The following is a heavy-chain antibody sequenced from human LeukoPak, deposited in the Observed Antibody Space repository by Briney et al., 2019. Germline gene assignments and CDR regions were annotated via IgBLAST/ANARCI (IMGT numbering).Heavy chain of an antibody. D-gene: IGHD2-21*02. V-gene: IGHV3-66*01. CDR2: IYSGGST. CDR3: ARVGVRTYCGGDCYPDFGPGYFDY. CDR1: EFSVGSNY. Sequence: GGSLRLSCAASEFSVGSNYMTWVRQAPGKGLEWVSLIYSGGSTYYADSVKGRFTISRDNSKNTLYLQMNSLRAEDTAVYYCARVGVRTYCGGDCYPDFGPGYFDYWGQGTLVTVSS. J-gene: IGHJ4*02.